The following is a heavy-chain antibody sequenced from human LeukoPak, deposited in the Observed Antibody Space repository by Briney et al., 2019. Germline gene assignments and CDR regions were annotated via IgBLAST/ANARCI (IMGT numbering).Heavy chain of an antibody. CDR2: ISYDGSNK. CDR1: GFTFSSYA. CDR3: ARALLWFGESRWYYYMDV. J-gene: IGHJ6*03. V-gene: IGHV3-30*14. D-gene: IGHD3-10*01. Sequence: GGSLRLSCAASGFTFSSYAMHRVRQAPGKGLEWVAVISYDGSNKYYADSVKGRFTISRDNAKNSLYLQMNSLRAEDTAVYYCARALLWFGESRWYYYMDVWGKGTTVTISS.